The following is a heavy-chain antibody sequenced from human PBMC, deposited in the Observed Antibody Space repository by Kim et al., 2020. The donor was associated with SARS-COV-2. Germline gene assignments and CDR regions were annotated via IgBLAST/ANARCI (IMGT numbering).Heavy chain of an antibody. CDR3: ARTRDMVTTNRDFGY. D-gene: IGHD5-12*01. Sequence: DSLKGRFTVSKDNAKNTLYPELSSLRAEDTAVYYCARTRDMVTTNRDFGYWGQGTLVTVSS. V-gene: IGHV3-21*01. J-gene: IGHJ4*02.